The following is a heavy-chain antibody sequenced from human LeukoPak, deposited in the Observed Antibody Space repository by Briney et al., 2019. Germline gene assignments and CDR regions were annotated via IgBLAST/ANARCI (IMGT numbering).Heavy chain of an antibody. D-gene: IGHD2-15*01. J-gene: IGHJ3*02. V-gene: IGHV4-59*01. CDR1: GGSISSYY. CDR2: IYYSGST. Sequence: SETLSLTCTVSGGSISSYYWSWLRQPPGQGLEWIGYIYYSGSTNYNPSLKSRVTISVDTSKNQFSLKLSSVTAADTAVYYCARGYCSGGSCYPHAFDIWGQGTMVTVSS. CDR3: ARGYCSGGSCYPHAFDI.